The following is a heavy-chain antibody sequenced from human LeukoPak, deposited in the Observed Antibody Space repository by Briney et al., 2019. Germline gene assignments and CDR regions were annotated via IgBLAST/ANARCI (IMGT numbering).Heavy chain of an antibody. CDR2: VNHSGST. CDR3: ARVLSIVVVPGATFWFDP. Sequence: SETLSLTCAVYGGSFSGYYWSWIXQPAGXGLEWIGDVNHSGSTNYNPSLKSRVTISVDTSKNQFSLKLSSVTAADTAVYHCARVLSIVVVPGATFWFDPWGQGTLVTVSS. D-gene: IGHD2-2*01. J-gene: IGHJ5*02. CDR1: GGSFSGYY. V-gene: IGHV4-34*01.